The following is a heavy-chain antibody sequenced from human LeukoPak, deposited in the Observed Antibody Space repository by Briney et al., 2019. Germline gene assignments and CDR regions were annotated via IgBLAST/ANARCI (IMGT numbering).Heavy chain of an antibody. Sequence: PSETLSLNCTVSGGSISSYYWSWLRQPPGKGLEWIGYIYYSGSTNYNPSLKSRVTISVDTSKNQFSLKLSSVTAADTAVYYCARSTDFWSGYYTTDFDYWGQGTLVTVSS. V-gene: IGHV4-59*01. J-gene: IGHJ4*02. CDR1: GGSISSYY. CDR3: ARSTDFWSGYYTTDFDY. CDR2: IYYSGST. D-gene: IGHD3-3*01.